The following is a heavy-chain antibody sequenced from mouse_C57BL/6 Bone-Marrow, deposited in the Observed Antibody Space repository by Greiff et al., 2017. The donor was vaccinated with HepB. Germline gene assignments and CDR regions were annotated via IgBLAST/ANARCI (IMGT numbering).Heavy chain of an antibody. CDR1: GYSITSGYY. Sequence: ESGPGLVKPSQSLSLTCSVTGYSITSGYYWNWIRQFPGNKLEWMGYISYDGSNNYNPSLKNRISITRDTSKNQFFLKLNSVTTEDTATYYCAREVYEVYAMDYWGQGTSVTVSS. J-gene: IGHJ4*01. V-gene: IGHV3-6*01. D-gene: IGHD1-1*01. CDR3: AREVYEVYAMDY. CDR2: ISYDGSN.